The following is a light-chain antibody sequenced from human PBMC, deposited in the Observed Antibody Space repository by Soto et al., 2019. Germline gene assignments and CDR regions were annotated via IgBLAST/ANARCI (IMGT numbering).Light chain of an antibody. Sequence: DIQMTQSPSPLSASVGDRVTVTCRARQSISRYLNWYQQKPGNAPKLLIYAASNLQSGVPSRFSGSGSGTDFTLTISSLHPEDFATYFCQQSHTPPLTFGGGTKVEIK. CDR3: QQSHTPPLT. V-gene: IGKV1-39*01. J-gene: IGKJ4*01. CDR2: AAS. CDR1: QSISRY.